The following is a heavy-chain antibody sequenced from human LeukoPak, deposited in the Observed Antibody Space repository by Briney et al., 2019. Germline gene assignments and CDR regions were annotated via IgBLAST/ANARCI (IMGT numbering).Heavy chain of an antibody. CDR2: IYYSGST. D-gene: IGHD6-13*01. CDR1: GGSFSSSTYY. V-gene: IGHV4-39*01. Sequence: SETLSLTCAVYGGSFSSSTYYWGWIRQPPGKGLEWIGSIYYSGSTYYNPSLKSRVTISVDTSKNQFSLSSVTAADTAVYYCARHSRGPAAGPAFDYWGQGTLVTVSS. J-gene: IGHJ4*02. CDR3: ARHSRGPAAGPAFDY.